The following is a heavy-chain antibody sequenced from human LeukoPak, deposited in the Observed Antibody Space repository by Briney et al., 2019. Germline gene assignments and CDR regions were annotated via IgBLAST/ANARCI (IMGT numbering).Heavy chain of an antibody. CDR3: AKDRSGGGDYYFGMDV. V-gene: IGHV3-23*01. D-gene: IGHD6-19*01. CDR2: ISGSGGST. Sequence: GGSLRLSCAASGLTFSSYAMSWVRQAPGKGLEWVSSISGSGGSTYYADSVKGRFTISRDNSQNTLYLQMNSLRAEDTAVYYCAKDRSGGGDYYFGMDVWGPGTTVTVPS. CDR1: GLTFSSYA. J-gene: IGHJ6*02.